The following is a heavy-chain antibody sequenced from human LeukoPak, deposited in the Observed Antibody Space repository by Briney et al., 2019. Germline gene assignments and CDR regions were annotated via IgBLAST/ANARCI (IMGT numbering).Heavy chain of an antibody. CDR3: ARMYYDILTGYIMYYFDY. D-gene: IGHD3-9*01. CDR2: INHSGST. V-gene: IGHV4-34*01. CDR1: GGSFSGYY. Sequence: SETLSLTCAVYGGSFSGYYWSWVRQPPGKGLEWIGEINHSGSTNYNPSLKSRVTISVDTSKNQFSLKLSSVTAADTAVYYCARMYYDILTGYIMYYFDYWGQGTLVTVSS. J-gene: IGHJ4*02.